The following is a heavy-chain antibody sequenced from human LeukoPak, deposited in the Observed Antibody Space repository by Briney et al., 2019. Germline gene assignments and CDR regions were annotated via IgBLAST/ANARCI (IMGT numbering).Heavy chain of an antibody. D-gene: IGHD5-12*01. Sequence: PSETLSLTRTVSGGSISSYYWSWIRQPPGKGLEWIGYIYTSGSTNYNPSLKSRVTISVDTSKNQFSLKLSSVTAADTAVYYCARGYSGYIDYWGQGTLVTVSS. CDR2: IYTSGST. J-gene: IGHJ4*02. V-gene: IGHV4-4*09. CDR3: ARGYSGYIDY. CDR1: GGSISSYY.